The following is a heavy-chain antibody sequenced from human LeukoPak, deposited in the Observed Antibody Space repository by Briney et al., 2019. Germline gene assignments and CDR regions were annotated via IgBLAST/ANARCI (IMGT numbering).Heavy chain of an antibody. J-gene: IGHJ3*02. CDR2: IYYSGST. D-gene: IGHD3-3*01. Sequence: SETLSLTCTVSGGSISSYYWSWIRQPPGKGLEWIGYIYYSGSTNYNPSLKSRVTISVDTSKNQFSLKLSSVTAADTAVYYCARQITIFGVAFDAFDIWGQGTMVTVSS. CDR1: GGSISSYY. CDR3: ARQITIFGVAFDAFDI. V-gene: IGHV4-59*08.